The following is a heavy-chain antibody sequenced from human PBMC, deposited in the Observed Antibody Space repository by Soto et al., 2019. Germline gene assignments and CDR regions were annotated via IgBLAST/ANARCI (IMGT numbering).Heavy chain of an antibody. D-gene: IGHD2-2*01. CDR1: GGTFVRHV. CDR3: AAPACAATWCSPSPNLDH. Sequence: QVQLVQSGAEVKKPESSVKVSCKTSGGTFVRHVISWVRQAPGQGPEWMGKINPLSGIPNYAQKFQDRVTFTADTDSSTAYMELSSLRSDETAVYYCAAPACAATWCSPSPNLDHWGQGTLVTVSS. CDR2: INPLSGIP. J-gene: IGHJ4*02. V-gene: IGHV1-69*09.